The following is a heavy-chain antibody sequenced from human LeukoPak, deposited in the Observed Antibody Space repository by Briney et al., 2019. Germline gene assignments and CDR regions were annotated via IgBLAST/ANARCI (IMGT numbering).Heavy chain of an antibody. CDR1: GGSFSGYY. J-gene: IGHJ4*02. CDR3: ARRPTGIDY. Sequence: SETLSLTCAVYGGSFSGYYWNWIRQSPGKGLEWIGEINHSGSTNYNPSLKSRVTISLDTSNSQFSLKLSSVTAADTAVYYCARRPTGIDYWGQGTLVTVSS. V-gene: IGHV4-34*01. CDR2: INHSGST. D-gene: IGHD4-17*01.